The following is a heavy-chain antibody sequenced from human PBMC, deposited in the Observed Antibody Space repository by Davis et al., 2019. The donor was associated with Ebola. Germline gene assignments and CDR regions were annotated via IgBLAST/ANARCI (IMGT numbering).Heavy chain of an antibody. J-gene: IGHJ4*02. D-gene: IGHD4-17*01. Sequence: GGSLRLSCAASGFTFSNYAMSWVRQAPGKGLEWVSGISGSGATTYYADSVKGRFTISRDNAKNSLYLQMNSLRDEDTAVYYCARVATTVTIRIDYWGQGTLVTVSS. CDR1: GFTFSNYA. CDR2: ISGSGATT. CDR3: ARVATTVTIRIDY. V-gene: IGHV3-23*01.